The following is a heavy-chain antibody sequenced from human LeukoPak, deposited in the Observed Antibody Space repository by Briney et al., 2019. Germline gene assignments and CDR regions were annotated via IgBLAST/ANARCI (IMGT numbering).Heavy chain of an antibody. J-gene: IGHJ4*02. Sequence: PGGSLRLSCAAAGFTFNNYAMSWVRQAPGKGLKWVSGISSGGSTYYADSVKGRFTISRDSSKNTLYLQMNSLRAEDTAVYYCAKDTYSTSPYYFDYWGQGTLVTVSS. CDR2: ISSGGST. V-gene: IGHV3-23*01. D-gene: IGHD1-26*01. CDR3: AKDTYSTSPYYFDY. CDR1: GFTFNNYA.